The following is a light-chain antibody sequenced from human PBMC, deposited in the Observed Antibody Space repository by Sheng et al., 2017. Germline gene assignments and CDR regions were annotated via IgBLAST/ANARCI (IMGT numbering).Light chain of an antibody. Sequence: DIVLTQSPDTLSLSPGERATLSCRTRQNVGTYLAWYQQKPGQSPRLLIYDASNRATDIPARFSGNGSGTDFTLSISRLEPEDFAVYYCQQYGSSPWTFGHGTKVEVK. V-gene: IGKV3-20*01. CDR2: DAS. CDR3: QQYGSSPWT. J-gene: IGKJ1*01. CDR1: QNVGTY.